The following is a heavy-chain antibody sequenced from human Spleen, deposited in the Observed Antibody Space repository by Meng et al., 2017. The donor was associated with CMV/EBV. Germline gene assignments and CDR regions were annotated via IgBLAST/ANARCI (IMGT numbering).Heavy chain of an antibody. CDR1: GFTFSTYA. CDR2: ISASGAST. D-gene: IGHD6-13*01. J-gene: IGHJ3*02. CDR3: AKDSSSWYGAFDI. Sequence: GESLKISCVASGFTFSTYAMSWVRQAPGKGLEWVSVISASGASTYYADSVKGRFTIARDNSKNTVYLQMNSLRAEDTAVYNCAKDSSSWYGAFDIWGQGTMVTVSS. V-gene: IGHV3-23*01.